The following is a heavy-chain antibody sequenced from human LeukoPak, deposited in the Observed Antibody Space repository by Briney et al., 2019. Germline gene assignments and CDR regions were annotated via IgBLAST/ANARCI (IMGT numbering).Heavy chain of an antibody. Sequence: PSETLSLTCTVSGGSINSGGYYWSWIRQHPGKGLEWIGYIYYSGSTYYNPSLKSRVTISVDTSKNQFSLKLSSVTAADTAVYYCARDRRGYSGYGTGAIDYWGQGTLVTVSS. CDR2: IYYSGST. D-gene: IGHD5-12*01. J-gene: IGHJ4*02. V-gene: IGHV4-31*03. CDR3: ARDRRGYSGYGTGAIDY. CDR1: GGSINSGGYY.